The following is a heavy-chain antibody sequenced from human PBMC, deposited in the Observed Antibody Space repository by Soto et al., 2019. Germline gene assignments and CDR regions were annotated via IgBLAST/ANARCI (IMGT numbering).Heavy chain of an antibody. V-gene: IGHV3-33*01. CDR1: GFTFSSYG. CDR3: ARERGGFDY. J-gene: IGHJ4*02. CDR2: IWYDGSNK. Sequence: QVQLVESGGGVVQPGRSLRLSCAASGFTFSSYGMHWVRHAPGKGLEWVAVIWYDGSNKYYADSVKGRFTISRDNSKNTLYLQMNSLRAEDTAVYYCARERGGFDYWGQGTLVTVSS. D-gene: IGHD2-15*01.